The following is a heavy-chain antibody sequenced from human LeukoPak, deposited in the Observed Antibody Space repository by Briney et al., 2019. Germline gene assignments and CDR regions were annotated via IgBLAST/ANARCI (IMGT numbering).Heavy chain of an antibody. Sequence: GGSLRLSCAASGFTFSSYAMSWVRQAPGKGLEWVSAISGSGGSTYYADSVKGRFTISRDNSKNTLYLQMNSLRAEDTAVYYCARVHYYDEYFQHWGQGTLVTVSS. CDR3: ARVHYYDEYFQH. J-gene: IGHJ1*01. V-gene: IGHV3-23*01. D-gene: IGHD3-22*01. CDR1: GFTFSSYA. CDR2: ISGSGGST.